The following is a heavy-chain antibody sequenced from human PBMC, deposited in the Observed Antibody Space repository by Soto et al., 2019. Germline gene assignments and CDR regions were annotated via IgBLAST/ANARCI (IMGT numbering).Heavy chain of an antibody. D-gene: IGHD4-4*01. CDR2: ISVDNGKA. V-gene: IGHV1-18*01. CDR3: ARVESWLDYSTTPFDS. CDR1: GYIFSDFG. Sequence: QVHLVQPGTEVKKPGASVRVSCKASGYIFSDFGITWVRQAPGQGLAWLGWISVDNGKAHYGQKVQGRVTMTTDTTTNTAYMDLQRLKSDDTAVDYCARVESWLDYSTTPFDSWGQGTLVTVSS. J-gene: IGHJ4*02.